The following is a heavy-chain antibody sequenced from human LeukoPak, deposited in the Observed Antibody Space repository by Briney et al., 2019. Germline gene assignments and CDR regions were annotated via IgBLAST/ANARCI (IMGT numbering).Heavy chain of an antibody. CDR3: ARDQGYCTSVSCRGDDFDV. J-gene: IGHJ3*01. CDR2: IKQDGSEK. CDR1: GFTFRTYW. Sequence: GGSLRLSCAASGFTFRTYWMSWVRQAPGKGLEWVAKIKQDGSEKYYVDSVKGRFTISRDNAKNSLSLQMNSLRVEDTAVYYCARDQGYCTSVSCRGDDFDVWGQGSMVSVSS. D-gene: IGHD2-8*02. V-gene: IGHV3-7*01.